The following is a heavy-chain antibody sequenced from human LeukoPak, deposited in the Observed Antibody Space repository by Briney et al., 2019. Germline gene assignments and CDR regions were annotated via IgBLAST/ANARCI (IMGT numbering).Heavy chain of an antibody. CDR1: GYTFTGYY. V-gene: IGHV1-2*02. CDR2: INPNSGGT. CDR3: ARVDDYGDYGRFAAEYFQH. Sequence: GASVKVSCKASGYTFTGYYMHWVRQAPGQGLEWMGWINPNSGGTNYAQKFQGRVTMTRDTSISTAYMELSRLRSDDTAVYYCARVDDYGDYGRFAAEYFQHWGQGTLVTVSS. J-gene: IGHJ1*01. D-gene: IGHD4-17*01.